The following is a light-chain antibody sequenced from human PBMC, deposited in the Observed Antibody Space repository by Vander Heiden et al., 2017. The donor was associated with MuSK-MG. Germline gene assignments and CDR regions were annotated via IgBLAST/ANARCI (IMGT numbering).Light chain of an antibody. Sequence: AIRMTQSPSSFSASTGDRVTITCRASQGISSYLAWYQQKPGKAPKLQIYAASTLQSGVPSRFSGSGSGTDFTLTISCLQSEDFATYYCQQDYSYPRTFGQGTKVEIK. J-gene: IGKJ1*01. CDR3: QQDYSYPRT. V-gene: IGKV1-8*01. CDR1: QGISSY. CDR2: AAS.